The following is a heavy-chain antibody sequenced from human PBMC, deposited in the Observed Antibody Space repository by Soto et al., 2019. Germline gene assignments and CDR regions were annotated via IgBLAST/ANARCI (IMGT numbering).Heavy chain of an antibody. CDR1: GFTFSSYA. V-gene: IGHV3-23*01. D-gene: IGHD6-6*01. CDR2: ISGSGGST. CDR3: AKSYSSSSIYYYYGMDV. Sequence: VGSLRLSCAASGFTFSSYAMSWVRQAPGKGLEWVSAISGSGGSTYYADSVKGRFTISRDNSKNTLYLQMNSLRAEDTAVYYCAKSYSSSSIYYYYGMDVWGQGTTVTVSS. J-gene: IGHJ6*02.